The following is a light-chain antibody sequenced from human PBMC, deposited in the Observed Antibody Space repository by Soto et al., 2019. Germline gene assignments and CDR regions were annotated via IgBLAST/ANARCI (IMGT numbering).Light chain of an antibody. Sequence: QSVLTQPPSVSGAPGQRVTISCAGSSSNIGAGYGVHWYQQLPGRAPKLMIYEVSKRPSGVPDRFSGSKSGNTASLTVSGLQAEDEADYYCSSYAGSNNYVVFGGGTKLTVL. V-gene: IGLV1-40*01. J-gene: IGLJ2*01. CDR1: SSNIGAGYG. CDR3: SSYAGSNNYVV. CDR2: EVS.